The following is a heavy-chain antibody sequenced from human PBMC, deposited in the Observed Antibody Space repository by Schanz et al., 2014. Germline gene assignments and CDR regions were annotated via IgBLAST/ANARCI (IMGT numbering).Heavy chain of an antibody. CDR3: ARLSSSSVAYFDY. J-gene: IGHJ4*02. Sequence: QVPLVQSGAEVKKPGSSMKVSCKVSGGTFSSYSITWVRQAPGQGLEWMGRIIPILGVTNYAQKFQGRVTITADKSTSTVYMELSSLRSEDTAIYYCARLSSSSVAYFDYWGQGTLVTVSS. CDR2: IIPILGVT. D-gene: IGHD6-6*01. V-gene: IGHV1-69*04. CDR1: GGTFSSYS.